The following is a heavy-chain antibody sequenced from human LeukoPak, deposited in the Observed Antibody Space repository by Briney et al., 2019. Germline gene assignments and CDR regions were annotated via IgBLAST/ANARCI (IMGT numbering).Heavy chain of an antibody. CDR2: ISGSST. J-gene: IGHJ4*02. Sequence: GGSLRLSCAASGFTFSSYAMSWVRQAPGKGLEWVLSISGSSTYYADSVKGRFTISRDNSKNTLYLQMNSLRAEDTAVYYCAKGVSSLTFSFDYWGQGTLVTVSS. CDR1: GFTFSSYA. CDR3: AKGVSSLTFSFDY. D-gene: IGHD6-13*01. V-gene: IGHV3-23*01.